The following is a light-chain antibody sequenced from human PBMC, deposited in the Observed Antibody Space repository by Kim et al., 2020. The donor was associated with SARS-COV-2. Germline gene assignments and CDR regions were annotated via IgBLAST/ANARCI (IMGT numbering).Light chain of an antibody. CDR3: QQYERSRT. Sequence: PGEGATLSCRARQSLTTSHLAWYQQKPGQAPRLLISGASSRATGIPDRFSGSGSGTDFTLTVSRLEPEDFAVYYCQQYERSRTFGQGTKLEI. CDR1: QSLTTSH. CDR2: GAS. V-gene: IGKV3-20*01. J-gene: IGKJ1*01.